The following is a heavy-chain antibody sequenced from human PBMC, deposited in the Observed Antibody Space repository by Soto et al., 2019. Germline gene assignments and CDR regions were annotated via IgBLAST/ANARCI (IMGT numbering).Heavy chain of an antibody. CDR2: ISGSGGST. V-gene: IGHV3-23*01. Sequence: EVQLLESGGGLVQPGGSLRLSCAASGFTFSSYAMSWVRQAPGKGLEWASAISGSGGSTYYADSVKGRFTISRDNSKNTLYLQMNSLRAEDTAVYYCAKDKATDEYYYDSSGYYGDAFDIWGQGTMVTVSS. CDR1: GFTFSSYA. D-gene: IGHD3-22*01. J-gene: IGHJ3*02. CDR3: AKDKATDEYYYDSSGYYGDAFDI.